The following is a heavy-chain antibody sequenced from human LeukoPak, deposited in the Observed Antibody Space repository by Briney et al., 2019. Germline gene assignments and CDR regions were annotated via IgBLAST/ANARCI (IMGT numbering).Heavy chain of an antibody. Sequence: ASVQVSCKTSGGTFSTSAITWVRQTPGQGLEWMGRIIPVLNITTYAQRFQGRVTITADTSTSTVYMELSSLRSEETAVYYCARDQGLTAPPPYGLDVWGQGTTVIVSS. J-gene: IGHJ6*02. CDR3: ARDQGLTAPPPYGLDV. D-gene: IGHD5-18*01. V-gene: IGHV1-69*04. CDR1: GGTFSTSA. CDR2: IIPVLNIT.